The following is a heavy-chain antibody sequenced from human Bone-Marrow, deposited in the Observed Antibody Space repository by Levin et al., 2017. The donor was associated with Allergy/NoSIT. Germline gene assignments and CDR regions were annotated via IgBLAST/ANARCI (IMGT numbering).Heavy chain of an antibody. J-gene: IGHJ4*02. CDR1: GFTFSTYG. CDR2: ISFDGNIK. V-gene: IGHV3-30*18. D-gene: IGHD2-2*01. CDR3: AKHVFRYCSSTNCQRIDY. Sequence: QPGGSLRLSCAASGFTFSTYGMHWVRQAPGKGLEWVAVISFDGNIKSYADSVKGRFTISRDNSKDTLYLQINSLRAEDTAIYYCAKHVFRYCSSTNCQRIDYWGQGALVTVSS.